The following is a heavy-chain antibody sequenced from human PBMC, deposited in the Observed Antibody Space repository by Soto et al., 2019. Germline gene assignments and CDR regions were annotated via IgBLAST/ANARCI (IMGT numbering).Heavy chain of an antibody. CDR3: ARVDCGGDCYAYYYYYGMDV. V-gene: IGHV1-18*04. Sequence: GASVKVSCKASGYTFTSYGIRWVRQAPGQGLEWMGWISAYNGNTNYAQKLQGRVTMTTDTSTSTAYMELRSLRSDDTAVYYCARVDCGGDCYAYYYYYGMDVWGQGTTVTVS. CDR2: ISAYNGNT. D-gene: IGHD2-21*02. CDR1: GYTFTSYG. J-gene: IGHJ6*02.